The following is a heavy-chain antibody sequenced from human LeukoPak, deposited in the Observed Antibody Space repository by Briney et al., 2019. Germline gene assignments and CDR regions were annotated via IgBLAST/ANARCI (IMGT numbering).Heavy chain of an antibody. V-gene: IGHV4-61*09. J-gene: IGHJ3*02. CDR2: MYISGRT. CDR3: ARLPPAATSFDI. D-gene: IGHD2-2*01. CDR1: GGSISRGSYY. Sequence: SSETLSLTCTVSGGSISRGSYYWSWIRQPAGKGLEWIGHMYISGRTNYNPSLKSRVTISLDTSKNQFSLKLSSVTAADTAVYYCARLPPAATSFDIWGQGTVVIVSS.